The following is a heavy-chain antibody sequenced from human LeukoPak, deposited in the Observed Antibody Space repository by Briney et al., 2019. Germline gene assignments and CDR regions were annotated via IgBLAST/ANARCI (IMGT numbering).Heavy chain of an antibody. Sequence: SVKVSCKASGGTFSSYAISWVRQAPGQGLEWMGGIIPIFGTADYAQKFQGRVTITTDESTSTAYMELSSLRSEDTAVYYCARGGYSSSSEWYYFDYWGQGTLVTVSS. CDR2: IIPIFGTA. CDR1: GGTFSSYA. J-gene: IGHJ4*02. CDR3: ARGGYSSSSEWYYFDY. D-gene: IGHD6-6*01. V-gene: IGHV1-69*05.